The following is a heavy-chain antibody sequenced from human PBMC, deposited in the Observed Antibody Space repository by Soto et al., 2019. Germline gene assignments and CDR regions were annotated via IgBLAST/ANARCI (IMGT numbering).Heavy chain of an antibody. CDR2: ISFDGTYK. J-gene: IGHJ6*02. CDR1: GFSFSSYA. V-gene: IGHV3-30-3*01. D-gene: IGHD6-13*01. CDR3: ARLAYSSSFYWGNGMDV. Sequence: GGSLRLSCSASGFSFSSYAMNWVRQAPGKGLEWVAVISFDGTYKNYVDSVKGRFTISRDNFKNTVSLQMNSLRAEDTAVFYCARLAYSSSFYWGNGMDVWGQGTTVTVSS.